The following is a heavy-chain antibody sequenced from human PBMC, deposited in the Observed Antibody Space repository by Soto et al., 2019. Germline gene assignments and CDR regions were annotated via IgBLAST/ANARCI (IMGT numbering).Heavy chain of an antibody. CDR3: ARRPTATAS. V-gene: IGHV3-23*01. CDR1: GFTFSTCA. J-gene: IGHJ5*02. D-gene: IGHD1-1*01. CDR2: ISASGGGT. Sequence: EAQILESGGGSVQPGGSLRLSCAASGFTFSTCAVAWVRQSPGKGLEWVSSISASGGGTWYADSVKGRFTISRDNSKNTLYLQMNSLRAEDTAVYYCARRPTATASWGQGTLVTVSS.